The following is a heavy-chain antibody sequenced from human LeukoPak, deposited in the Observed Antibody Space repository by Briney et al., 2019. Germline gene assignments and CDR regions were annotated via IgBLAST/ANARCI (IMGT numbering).Heavy chain of an antibody. V-gene: IGHV3-23*01. J-gene: IGHJ4*02. CDR2: ISGSGDSA. CDR1: GFTFSNYG. CDR3: AKGTGYCSGGSCYFDY. D-gene: IGHD2-15*01. Sequence: GGSLRLSCVASGFTFSNYGMSWVRQAPGKGLEWVSVISGSGDSANYADSVKGRFTISRDNSKNTLYLQMNSLRAEDTAIYYCAKGTGYCSGGSCYFDYWGQGTLVTVSS.